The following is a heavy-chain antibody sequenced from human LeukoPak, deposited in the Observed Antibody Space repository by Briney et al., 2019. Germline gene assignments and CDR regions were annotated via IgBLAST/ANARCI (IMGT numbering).Heavy chain of an antibody. J-gene: IGHJ4*02. D-gene: IGHD3-22*01. CDR2: IYSDSSRT. V-gene: IGHV3-74*01. CDR3: ARRYDSSFSFDY. Sequence: PGGSLRLSCAASGFSFSTTWMHWVRQAPGKGLEWVALIYSDSSRTTYADSVKGRFTISRDNSKNTLYLQMNSLRAEDTAVYYCARRYDSSFSFDYWGQGTLVTVSS. CDR1: GFSFSTTW.